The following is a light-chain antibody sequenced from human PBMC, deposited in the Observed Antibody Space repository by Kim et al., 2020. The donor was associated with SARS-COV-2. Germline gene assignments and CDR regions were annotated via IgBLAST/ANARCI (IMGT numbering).Light chain of an antibody. V-gene: IGKV1-39*01. Sequence: SASVGDRVTITCRASHTVVTYLNWYQQKPGKAPKLLIYAASKLQTGVPSRFSGSGYGTHFTLTISSLQPDDFATYYCQQTYRLSSFGSGTKVDIK. J-gene: IGKJ3*01. CDR2: AAS. CDR1: HTVVTY. CDR3: QQTYRLSS.